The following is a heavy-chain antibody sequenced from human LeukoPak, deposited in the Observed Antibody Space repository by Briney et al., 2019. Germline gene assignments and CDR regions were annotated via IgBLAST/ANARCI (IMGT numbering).Heavy chain of an antibody. CDR1: VFTFSSYS. V-gene: IGHV3-23*01. CDR2: TNNIGGRT. J-gene: IGHJ4*02. CDR3: AKATWGTDFDY. D-gene: IGHD3-16*01. Sequence: PGGSLRLSCAASVFTFSSYSMSWVRQAPWKGLEWVSGTNNIGGRTYYADSVKGRFTISRDNSKNTLYLQMSSLRAEDTAVYYCAKATWGTDFDYWGQGTLVTVSS.